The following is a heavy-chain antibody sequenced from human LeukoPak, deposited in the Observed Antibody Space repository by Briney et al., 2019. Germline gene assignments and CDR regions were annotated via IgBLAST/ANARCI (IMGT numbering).Heavy chain of an antibody. J-gene: IGHJ5*02. CDR2: IYHSGST. V-gene: IGHV4-30-2*01. CDR1: GGSISSGGYS. Sequence: SETLSLTCAVSGGSISSGGYSWSWNRQPPGKGLEWIGYIYHSGSTYYNPSLKSRVTISVDRSKNQFSLKLSSVIAADTAVYYCARGVRSGWFGESNWFDPWGQGTLVTVSS. CDR3: ARGVRSGWFGESNWFDP. D-gene: IGHD3-10*01.